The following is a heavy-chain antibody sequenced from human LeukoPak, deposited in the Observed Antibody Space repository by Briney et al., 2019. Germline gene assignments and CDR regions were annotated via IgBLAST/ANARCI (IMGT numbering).Heavy chain of an antibody. Sequence: GGSLRLSCAASGFTFSDHSMDWVRQAPGKGLEWVGRTREKANSYTTEYAASVKGRFAISRDDSKNSLYLQMNSLKTEDTAVYYCARRYNSGHDYWGQGTLVTVSS. V-gene: IGHV3-72*01. D-gene: IGHD6-19*01. CDR2: TREKANSYTT. J-gene: IGHJ4*02. CDR3: ARRYNSGHDY. CDR1: GFTFSDHS.